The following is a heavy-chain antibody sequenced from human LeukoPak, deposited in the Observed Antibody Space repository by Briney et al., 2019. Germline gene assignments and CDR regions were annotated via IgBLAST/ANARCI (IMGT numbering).Heavy chain of an antibody. J-gene: IGHJ6*03. Sequence: SETLSLTCTVSGGSISSSSYYWGWIRQPPGKGLEWIGSIYYSGSTYYNPSLKSRVTISVDTSKNQFSLKLSSVTAADTAVYYCARRGSSSSSHYYYYYYMDVWGKGTTVTVSS. V-gene: IGHV4-39*07. CDR1: GGSISSSSYY. D-gene: IGHD6-6*01. CDR3: ARRGSSSSSHYYYYYYMDV. CDR2: IYYSGST.